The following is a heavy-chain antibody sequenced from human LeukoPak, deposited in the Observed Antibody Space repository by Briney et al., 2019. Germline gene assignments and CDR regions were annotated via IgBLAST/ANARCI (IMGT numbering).Heavy chain of an antibody. V-gene: IGHV4-59*01. J-gene: IGHJ3*02. CDR3: ARIEFYGGNSVAFDI. CDR2: IYYSGST. Sequence: ASETLSLTCTVSGGSISSYYWSWIRQPPGKGLEWIGYIYYSGSTNYNPSLKSRVTISVDTSKNQFSLKLSSVTAADTAVYYCARIEFYGGNSVAFDIWGQGTMVTVSS. CDR1: GGSISSYY. D-gene: IGHD4-23*01.